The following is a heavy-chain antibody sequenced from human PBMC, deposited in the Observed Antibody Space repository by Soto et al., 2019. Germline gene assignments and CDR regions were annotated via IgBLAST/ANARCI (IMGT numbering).Heavy chain of an antibody. CDR3: ARGRSVIDHDDFEY. V-gene: IGHV3-30-3*01. Sequence: QVQLVESGGGVVQPGRSLRLSCAASGVTFSSYSMHWVRQAPGKGLEWVAAMSFDGNSKYFADSVKGRFTISRDNSKNTLSLQMNSLGADDSAVYYCARGRSVIDHDDFEYWGQGTLVTVSS. CDR1: GVTFSSYS. D-gene: IGHD2-21*01. J-gene: IGHJ4*02. CDR2: MSFDGNSK.